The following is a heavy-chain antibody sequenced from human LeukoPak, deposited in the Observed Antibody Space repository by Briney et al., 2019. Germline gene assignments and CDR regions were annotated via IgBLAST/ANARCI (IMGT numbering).Heavy chain of an antibody. CDR3: ARRLYSSSSFDY. Sequence: GSLRLSCATSGITFRYYSMDWVRPAPGKGLEWVSSISSSSSYIYYADSVKGRFTISRDNAKNSLYLQMNSLRAEDTAVYYCARRLYSSSSFDYWGQGTLVTVSS. V-gene: IGHV3-21*01. J-gene: IGHJ4*02. CDR1: GITFRYYS. CDR2: ISSSSSYI. D-gene: IGHD6-13*01.